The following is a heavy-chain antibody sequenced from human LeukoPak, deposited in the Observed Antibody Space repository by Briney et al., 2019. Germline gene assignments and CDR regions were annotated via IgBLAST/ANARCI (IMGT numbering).Heavy chain of an antibody. D-gene: IGHD5-24*01. CDR3: ATDFAVRDGYHPYAFDI. CDR1: GYTLSELS. J-gene: IGHJ3*02. Sequence: GASVKVSCKAPGYTLSELSIHWVRQTPGKGLEWMGGFDPENGETIYAQKFQGRVTMTEDTSTDTAYMELSSLRSEDTAVYYCATDFAVRDGYHPYAFDIWGQGTMVTVSS. CDR2: FDPENGET. V-gene: IGHV1-24*01.